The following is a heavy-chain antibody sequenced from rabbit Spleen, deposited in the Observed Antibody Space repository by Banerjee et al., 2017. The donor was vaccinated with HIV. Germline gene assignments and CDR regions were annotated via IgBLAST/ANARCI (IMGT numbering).Heavy chain of an antibody. CDR1: GFTISGYW. CDR2: IYPITETT. D-gene: IGHD4-1*01. V-gene: IGHV1S7*01. CDR3: ARYYIFYGMDL. Sequence: QLEESGGRLVQPGGSLTLSCKAFGFTISGYWMNWVRQAPGKGLEWIGVIYPITETTYYANWVNGRFTISSDNAQNTVDLQMNSLTAADTATYFCARYYIFYGMDLWGPGTLVTVS. J-gene: IGHJ6*01.